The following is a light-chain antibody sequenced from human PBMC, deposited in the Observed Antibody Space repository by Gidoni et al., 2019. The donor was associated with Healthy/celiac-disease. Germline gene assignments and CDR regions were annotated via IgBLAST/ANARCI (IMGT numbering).Light chain of an antibody. Sequence: EIVLTQSPGTLSLSPGERATLSCRASQSVSSSYLAWYQQKPGQALMLLIYGASSRATGIPDRFSGSGSGTDFTLTISRLEPEDFAVYYCQQYGSSPCFGQGTRLEIK. CDR2: GAS. V-gene: IGKV3-20*01. CDR3: QQYGSSPC. CDR1: QSVSSSY. J-gene: IGKJ5*01.